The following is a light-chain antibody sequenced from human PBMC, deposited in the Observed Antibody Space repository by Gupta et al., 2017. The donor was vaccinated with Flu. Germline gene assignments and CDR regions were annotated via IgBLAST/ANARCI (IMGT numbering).Light chain of an antibody. CDR1: QSVSSY. V-gene: IGKV3-11*01. CDR2: DAS. Sequence: PGERATLSCRASQSVSSYLAWYQQKPDQAHRLLIYDASKRATGIPARCSGSASGTDFTLTISSLEPEDFAVYYCQKRSNWLTFGVGTKVEIK. CDR3: QKRSNWLT. J-gene: IGKJ4*01.